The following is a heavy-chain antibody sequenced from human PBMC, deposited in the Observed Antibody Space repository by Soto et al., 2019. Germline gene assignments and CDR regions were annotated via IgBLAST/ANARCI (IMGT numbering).Heavy chain of an antibody. CDR3: ATRLSMATGEYFQH. CDR2: IIPIFGTA. J-gene: IGHJ1*01. CDR1: GGTFSSYA. D-gene: IGHD5-12*01. V-gene: IGHV1-69*13. Sequence: SRKVSCKASGGTFSSYAISWVRQAPGQGLEWMGGIIPIFGTANYAQKFQGRVTITADESTSTAYMELSSLRSEDTAVYYCATRLSMATGEYFQHWGQGTLVTVSS.